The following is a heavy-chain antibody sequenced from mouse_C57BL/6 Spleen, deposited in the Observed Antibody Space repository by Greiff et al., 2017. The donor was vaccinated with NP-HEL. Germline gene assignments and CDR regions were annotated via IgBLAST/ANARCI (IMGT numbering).Heavy chain of an antibody. CDR2: IYPGDGDT. CDR3: ASSYRFAY. V-gene: IGHV1-82*01. CDR1: GYAFSSSW. J-gene: IGHJ3*01. Sequence: QVQLQQSGPELVKPGASVKISCKASGYAFSSSWMNWVKQRPGKGLEWIGRIYPGDGDTNYNGKFEGKATLTADKSSSTAYMQLSSLTSEDSAVYFCASSYRFAYWGQGTLVTVSA. D-gene: IGHD2-10*01.